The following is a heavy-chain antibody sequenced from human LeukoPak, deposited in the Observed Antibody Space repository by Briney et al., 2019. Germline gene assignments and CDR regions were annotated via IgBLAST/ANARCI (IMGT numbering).Heavy chain of an antibody. Sequence: WGSLRLSCAASGFTFTSYGMNGVRQAPGNGLEWVSSISSSSSYIYYADSVKGRFTISRDNAKNSLYLQMNSLRAEDTAVYFFQAEDGIRYFDWLLSEFDPWGQGTLVTVSS. V-gene: IGHV3-21*01. CDR3: QAEDGIRYFDWLLSEFDP. CDR2: ISSSSSYI. D-gene: IGHD3-9*01. CDR1: GFTFTSYG. J-gene: IGHJ5*02.